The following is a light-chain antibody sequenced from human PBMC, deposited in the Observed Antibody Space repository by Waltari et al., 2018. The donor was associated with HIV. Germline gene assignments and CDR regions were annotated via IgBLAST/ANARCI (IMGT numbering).Light chain of an antibody. CDR1: SSDVRDNNY. J-gene: IGLJ3*02. V-gene: IGLV2-14*01. Sequence: QSALTQPASVSGSPGQSITMSCTGTSSDVRDNNYVSWYQQHPGKAPKIIIYEVTYRPSGVSDRFSGSKSGDTASLTISGLQAEDEADYYCSSYTNITTRLFGGGTRLTVL. CDR3: SSYTNITTRL. CDR2: EVT.